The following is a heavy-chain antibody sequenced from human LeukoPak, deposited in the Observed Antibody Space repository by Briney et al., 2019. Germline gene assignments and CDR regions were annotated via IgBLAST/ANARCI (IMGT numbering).Heavy chain of an antibody. CDR1: GFAFTGHA. D-gene: IGHD3-10*01. CDR2: IGGDGFSA. Sequence: PGGSLGLSCSASGFAFTGHAMHWVRQAPGKGLEYVAGIGGDGFSAFYADSMRDRVTISRDNSKSTVHLQMTSLRGEDTAVYYCVRDVDYYASGSYLGYFDYWGQGTLVSVSS. CDR3: VRDVDYYASGSYLGYFDY. V-gene: IGHV3-64D*06. J-gene: IGHJ4*02.